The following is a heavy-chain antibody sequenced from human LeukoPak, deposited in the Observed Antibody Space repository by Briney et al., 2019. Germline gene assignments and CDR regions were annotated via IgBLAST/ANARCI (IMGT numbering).Heavy chain of an antibody. V-gene: IGHV3-33*01. CDR3: ARGTCSGSLGNWFDP. CDR1: GFTFSSYG. Sequence: GGSLRLSCAASGFTFSSYGMHWVRQAPGKGLEWVAVIWYDGSNKYYADSVKGRFTISRDNSKNTLYLQMNSLRAEDTAVYYCARGTCSGSLGNWFDPWGQGTLVTVSS. J-gene: IGHJ5*02. CDR2: IWYDGSNK. D-gene: IGHD1-26*01.